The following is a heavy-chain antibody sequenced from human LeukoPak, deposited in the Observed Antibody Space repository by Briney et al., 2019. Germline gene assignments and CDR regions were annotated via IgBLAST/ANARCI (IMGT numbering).Heavy chain of an antibody. J-gene: IGHJ4*02. CDR1: GYTFTSYD. CDR3: ARGETHYDSSGYPVERTYSDY. V-gene: IGHV1-8*01. CDR2: MNPNSGNT. Sequence: ASVKVSCKASGYTFTSYDINWVRQATGQGLEWMGWMNPNSGNTGYAQKFQGRATMTRNTSISTAYMELSSLRSEDTAVYYCARGETHYDSSGYPVERTYSDYWGQGTLVTVSS. D-gene: IGHD3-22*01.